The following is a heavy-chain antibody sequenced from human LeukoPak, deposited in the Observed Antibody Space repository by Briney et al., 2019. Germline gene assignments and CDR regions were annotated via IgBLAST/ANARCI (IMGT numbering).Heavy chain of an antibody. CDR3: ARKSNHMGATTGFDY. D-gene: IGHD1-26*01. V-gene: IGHV4-4*07. Sequence: PSETLSLTCTVSGGSISSYYWSWIRQPAGKGLEWIGRIYTSGSTNYNPSLKSRVTVSVDTSKNQFSLKLSSVTAADTAVYYCARKSNHMGATTGFDYWGQGTLVTVSS. J-gene: IGHJ4*02. CDR2: IYTSGST. CDR1: GGSISSYY.